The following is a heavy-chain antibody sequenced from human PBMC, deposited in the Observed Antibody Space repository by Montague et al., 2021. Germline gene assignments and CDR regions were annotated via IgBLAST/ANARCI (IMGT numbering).Heavy chain of an antibody. V-gene: IGHV3-23*01. Sequence: SLRLSCAASGFIFSNYAMSWVRLAPGEGLEWVSLIGGTSGVTTYADSVKGRFTISRDNSKSTLWLQLSSLSAEDTGVYYCANSGGGGGSPRWAYWGQGTLVTVSS. CDR2: IGGTSGVT. J-gene: IGHJ4*02. CDR3: ANSGGGGGSPRWAY. CDR1: GFIFSNYA. D-gene: IGHD2-21*01.